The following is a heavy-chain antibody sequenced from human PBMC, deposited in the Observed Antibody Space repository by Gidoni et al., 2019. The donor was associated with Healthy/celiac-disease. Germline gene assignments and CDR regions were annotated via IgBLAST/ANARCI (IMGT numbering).Heavy chain of an antibody. CDR3: ARDLTGYSSGWYGFDY. D-gene: IGHD6-19*01. CDR2: ISSSGSTI. J-gene: IGHJ4*02. V-gene: IGHV3-21*01. CDR1: GFTFSSYS. Sequence: EVKLVESGGGLVKPGGSLRLSCAASGFTFSSYSMNWVRQAPGKGREWVSSISSSGSTIYYADSVKGRFTISRDNAKNSLYLQMNSLRAEDTAVYYCARDLTGYSSGWYGFDYWGQGTLVTVSS.